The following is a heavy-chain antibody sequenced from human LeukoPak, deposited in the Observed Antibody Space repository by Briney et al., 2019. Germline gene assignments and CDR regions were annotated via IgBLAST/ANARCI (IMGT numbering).Heavy chain of an antibody. CDR3: ARALALLFNWFDP. CDR1: GFTFSSYA. V-gene: IGHV3-30-3*01. CDR2: ISYDGSNK. J-gene: IGHJ5*02. D-gene: IGHD2-21*02. Sequence: GGSLRVSCAASGFTFSSYAMHWVRQAPGKGLEWVAVISYDGSNKYYADSVKGRFTISRDNSKNTLYLQMNSLRAEDTAVYYCARALALLFNWFDPWGQGTLVTVSS.